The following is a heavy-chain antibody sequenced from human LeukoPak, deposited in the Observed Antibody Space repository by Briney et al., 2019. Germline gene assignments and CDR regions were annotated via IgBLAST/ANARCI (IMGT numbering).Heavy chain of an antibody. CDR3: ARRFARGTYYFDY. J-gene: IGHJ4*02. CDR1: GYGFTSYW. D-gene: IGHD3-10*01. Sequence: GESLKISCKGSGYGFTSYWIGWVRQMPGKGLEWMGIIYPGDSDTRYSPSFRGQVTISADKSISTAYLQWSSLKASDTAMYYCARRFARGTYYFDYWGQGTLVTVSS. CDR2: IYPGDSDT. V-gene: IGHV5-51*01.